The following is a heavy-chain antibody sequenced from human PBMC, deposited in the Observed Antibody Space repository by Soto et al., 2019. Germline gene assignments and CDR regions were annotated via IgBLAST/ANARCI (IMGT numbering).Heavy chain of an antibody. CDR1: GFTFNRYA. CDR3: ARDQGFVTHWFDP. Sequence: GGSLRLSCAASGFTFNRYAMSWVRQAPGKGLEWVSTISGSGGSTYYADSVQGRFSISRDNSKNTLYLQMNSLRAEDTAVYYCARDQGFVTHWFDPWGQGTLVTVSS. D-gene: IGHD2-21*02. CDR2: ISGSGGST. V-gene: IGHV3-23*01. J-gene: IGHJ5*02.